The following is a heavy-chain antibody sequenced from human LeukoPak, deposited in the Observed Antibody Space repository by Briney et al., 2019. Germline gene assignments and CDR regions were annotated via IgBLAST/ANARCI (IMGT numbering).Heavy chain of an antibody. CDR1: GYTFTSYG. CDR3: ARGYQLLWKGWFDP. D-gene: IGHD2-2*01. V-gene: IGHV1-18*01. Sequence: ASVKVSCKASGYTFTSYGISWVRQAPGQGLEWMGWISAYNGNTNYAQKFQGRVTITRDTSASTAYMELSSLRSEDTAVYYCARGYQLLWKGWFDPWGQGTLVTVSS. J-gene: IGHJ5*02. CDR2: ISAYNGNT.